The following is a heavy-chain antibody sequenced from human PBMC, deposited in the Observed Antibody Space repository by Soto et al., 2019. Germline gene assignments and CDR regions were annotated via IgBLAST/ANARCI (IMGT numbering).Heavy chain of an antibody. D-gene: IGHD3-22*01. CDR3: ARDRDYFDSSGLVY. CDR1: GGAISSYY. Sequence: SETLSLTCTVSGGAISSYYWSWIRQTPGKGLEWIGYTYYSGSTNYKPSLKSRVTISVDTSKNQFSLKLTSVTAADTDVYYCARDRDYFDSSGLVYWGQGSLVTVSS. J-gene: IGHJ4*02. V-gene: IGHV4-59*01. CDR2: TYYSGST.